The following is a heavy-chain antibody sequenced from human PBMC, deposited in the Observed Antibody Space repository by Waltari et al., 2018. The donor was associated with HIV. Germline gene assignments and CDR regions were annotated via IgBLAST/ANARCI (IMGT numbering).Heavy chain of an antibody. Sequence: GGGLVEPGADLTLSCVTSGFAFRRYSFNWVRPRPREGLELVASLKRGSREGSYVDPVKGRFTISRDDSMNTLFLHLDKLKVEDTARYFCVRDDPGYAPIDYWGPGTLVTVSP. CDR3: VRDDPGYAPIDY. D-gene: IGHD2-2*01. CDR2: LKRGSREG. J-gene: IGHJ4*02. CDR1: GFAFRRYS. V-gene: IGHV3-21*04.